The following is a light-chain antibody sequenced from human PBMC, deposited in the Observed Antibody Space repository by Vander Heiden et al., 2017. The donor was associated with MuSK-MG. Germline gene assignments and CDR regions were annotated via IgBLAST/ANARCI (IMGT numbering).Light chain of an antibody. J-gene: IGLJ3*02. CDR3: GKWDSSLMV. CDR2: DNN. CDR1: SSTLGDNY. V-gene: IGLV1-51*01. Sequence: QSVLTQPPSVSAAPGQKGTISCSGSSSTLGDNYVSWYQHLPETALILLVSDNNKRPSGIPERFSGSKSANSATLGLTGLQTGDESDYYSGKWDSSLMVFGGGTTLTVL.